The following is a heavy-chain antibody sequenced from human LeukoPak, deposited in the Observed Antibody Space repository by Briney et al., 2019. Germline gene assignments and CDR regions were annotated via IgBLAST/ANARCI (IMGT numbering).Heavy chain of an antibody. V-gene: IGHV3-21*01. CDR2: ISSSSSYI. D-gene: IGHD2-21*01. J-gene: IGHJ3*02. CDR3: ARMWFPDAFDI. CDR1: GFTFSSYS. Sequence: GGSLRLSCAASGFTFSSYSMNWVRQAPGKGLEWVSSISSSSSYIYYADSVKGRFTISRDNARNSLFLQMNSLRAEDTAVYYCARMWFPDAFDIWGQGTMVTVSS.